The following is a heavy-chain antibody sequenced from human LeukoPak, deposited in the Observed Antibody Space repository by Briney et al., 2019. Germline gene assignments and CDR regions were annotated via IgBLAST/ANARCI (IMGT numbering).Heavy chain of an antibody. Sequence: PGGSLRLSCAASGFTVSSNYMSWVRQAPGKGLEWVSVIYSGGSTYYADYVKGRFTISRDNSKNTLYLQMNSLRAEDTAVYYCARDHYDRSGVYFDYWGQGTRVTVSS. D-gene: IGHD3-22*01. CDR1: GFTVSSNY. CDR3: ARDHYDRSGVYFDY. V-gene: IGHV3-53*01. CDR2: IYSGGST. J-gene: IGHJ4*02.